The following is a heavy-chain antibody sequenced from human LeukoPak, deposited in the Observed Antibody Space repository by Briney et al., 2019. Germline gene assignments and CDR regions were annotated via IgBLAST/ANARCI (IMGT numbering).Heavy chain of an antibody. J-gene: IGHJ4*02. V-gene: IGHV3-23*01. CDR3: AKDAAGPEY. Sequence: PGGSLRLSCVASGFTFSSYSMTWVRQAPGKGLFWVSGISAGGGSNADSVKGRFTISRDNSRNTLYLQMNSLRAEDTAVYYCAKDAAGPEYWGQGTLVTVSS. D-gene: IGHD6-13*01. CDR1: GFTFSSYS. CDR2: ISAGGGS.